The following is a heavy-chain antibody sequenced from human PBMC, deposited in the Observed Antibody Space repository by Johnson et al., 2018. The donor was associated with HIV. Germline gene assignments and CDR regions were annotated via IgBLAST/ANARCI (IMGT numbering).Heavy chain of an antibody. Sequence: VQLVESGGGLVQPGGSLRLSCAASGFTVSSNYMSWVRQAPGKGLEWVSLINTGGSTYYADSVKGRFTISRDNSKNTLYLQMNSLRAEDTAVYYCARGRPNYYDSSGRYVPVAFDIWGQGTMVTVSS. CDR2: INTGGST. CDR3: ARGRPNYYDSSGRYVPVAFDI. CDR1: GFTVSSNY. J-gene: IGHJ3*02. D-gene: IGHD3-22*01. V-gene: IGHV3-66*01.